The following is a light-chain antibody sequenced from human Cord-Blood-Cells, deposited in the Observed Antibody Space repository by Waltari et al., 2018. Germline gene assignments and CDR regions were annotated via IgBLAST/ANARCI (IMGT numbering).Light chain of an antibody. J-gene: IGLJ3*02. Sequence: QSALTPPASVSGSPGQSITIPCTGTSSDVGRYNLVSWYQPHPGKAPKLMIYEGSKRPSGVSNRFSGAKSGNTASLTISGLQAEDEADYYCCSYAGSSTWVFGGGTKLTVL. CDR3: CSYAGSSTWV. V-gene: IGLV2-23*01. CDR2: EGS. CDR1: SSDVGRYNL.